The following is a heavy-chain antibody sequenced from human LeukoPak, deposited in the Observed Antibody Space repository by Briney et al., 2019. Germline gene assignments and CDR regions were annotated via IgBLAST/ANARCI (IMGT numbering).Heavy chain of an antibody. D-gene: IGHD3-10*01. J-gene: IGHJ4*02. V-gene: IGHV3-23*01. CDR2: ISAGGETT. CDR3: AKSAWFGDAPGGDF. Sequence: TGGSLRLSCAASGFTFSSSAMSWVRQAPGKGLEWVSAISAGGETTYYADSLKGRFTISRDNSKSILYLQMNSLRADDTALYYCAKSAWFGDAPGGDFWGQRILVTVSS. CDR1: GFTFSSSA.